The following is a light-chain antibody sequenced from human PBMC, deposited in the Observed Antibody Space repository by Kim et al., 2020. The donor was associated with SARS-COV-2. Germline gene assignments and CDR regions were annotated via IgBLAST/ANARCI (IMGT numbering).Light chain of an antibody. CDR3: QQYTNYPPT. CDR1: KDSSNY. Sequence: ASVGDRVTITGRASKDSSNYVAWVQQKPGNAPKSLIYAASSVQSGVPSRFSGSRSGTDFTLTISSLQPEDFATYYCQQYTNYPPTFGPGTKVDIK. V-gene: IGKV1-16*01. J-gene: IGKJ1*01. CDR2: AAS.